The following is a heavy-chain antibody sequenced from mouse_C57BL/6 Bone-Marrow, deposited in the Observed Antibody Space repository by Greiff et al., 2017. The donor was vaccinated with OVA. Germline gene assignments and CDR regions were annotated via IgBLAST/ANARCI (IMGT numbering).Heavy chain of an antibody. J-gene: IGHJ3*01. Sequence: EVHLVESGGGLVKPGGSLKLSCAASGFTFSDYGMHWVRQAPEKGLEWVAYISSGGSTIYYADTVKGRFTISRDNAKNTLFLQMTSLRSEDTAMYYCARPWYDSGVACWFAYWGQGTLVTVSA. D-gene: IGHD2-4*01. V-gene: IGHV5-17*01. CDR1: GFTFSDYG. CDR3: ARPWYDSGVACWFAY. CDR2: ISSGGSTI.